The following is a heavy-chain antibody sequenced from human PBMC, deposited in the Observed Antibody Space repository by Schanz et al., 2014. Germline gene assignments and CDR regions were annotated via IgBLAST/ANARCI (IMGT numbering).Heavy chain of an antibody. CDR3: ARENLNWEAFDI. CDR1: GFTFSRYT. J-gene: IGHJ3*02. CDR2: ISRDGTTS. V-gene: IGHV3-48*04. D-gene: IGHD7-27*01. Sequence: EVQLGESGGGLVQPGGSLRFSCAASGFTFSRYTMKGVRQAPGKGLEWLSYISRDGTTSYYADSVKGRFTISRDNAKNSLYLEMTSLRGEDTAVYYCARENLNWEAFDIWGQGTVVTVSS.